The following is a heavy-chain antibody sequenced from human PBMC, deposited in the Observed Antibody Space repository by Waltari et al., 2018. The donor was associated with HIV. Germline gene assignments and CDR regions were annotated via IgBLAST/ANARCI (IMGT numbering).Heavy chain of an antibody. D-gene: IGHD3-16*01. V-gene: IGHV4-61*01. Sequence: QVQLQESGPGLVRPSGTLSLNCAVSGASVNSGNHYWAWIRPPPGKALEWIGQVYYSGAATDNPSLKSRVTISQDTSKNQFSLKLASVTAADTAFYYCARTISYYDATGFGPREYFDHWGRGTLVSVSS. CDR1: GASVNSGNHY. CDR3: ARTISYYDATGFGPREYFDH. CDR2: VYYSGAA. J-gene: IGHJ2*01.